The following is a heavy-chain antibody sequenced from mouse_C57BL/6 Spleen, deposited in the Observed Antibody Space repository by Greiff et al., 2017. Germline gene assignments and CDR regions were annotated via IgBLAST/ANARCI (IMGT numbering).Heavy chain of an antibody. J-gene: IGHJ3*01. D-gene: IGHD1-1*01. CDR3: ARDRRGDGSSSAWFAY. CDR1: GISITTGNYR. Sequence: VQLQQSGPGLVKPSQTVFLTCTVTGISITTGNYRWSWIRQFPGNKLEWIGYIYYSGTITYNPSLTSRTTITRDTPKNQFFLEMNSLTAEDTATYYCARDRRGDGSSSAWFAYWGQGTLVTVSA. CDR2: IYYSGTI. V-gene: IGHV3-5*01.